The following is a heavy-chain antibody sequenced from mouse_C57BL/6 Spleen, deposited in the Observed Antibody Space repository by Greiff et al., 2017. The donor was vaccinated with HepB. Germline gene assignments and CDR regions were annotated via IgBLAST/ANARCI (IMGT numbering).Heavy chain of an antibody. CDR2: IDPETGGT. D-gene: IGHD3-3*01. J-gene: IGHJ4*01. CDR1: GYTFTDYE. Sequence: VKLMESGAELVRPGASVTLSCKASGYTFTDYEMHWVKQTPVHGLEWIGAIDPETGGTAYNQKFKGKAILTADKSSSTAYMELRSLTSEDSAVYYCTREEGRDAMDYWGQGTSVTVSS. V-gene: IGHV1-15*01. CDR3: TREEGRDAMDY.